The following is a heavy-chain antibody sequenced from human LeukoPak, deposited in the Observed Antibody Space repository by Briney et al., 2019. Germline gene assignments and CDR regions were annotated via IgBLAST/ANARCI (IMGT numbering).Heavy chain of an antibody. J-gene: IGHJ5*02. D-gene: IGHD3-9*01. Sequence: PSETLSLTCAVSGGSISSGGYSWSWIRQPPGKGLEWIGYIYHSGSTYYNPSLKSRVTISVDRSKNQFSLKLSSVTAADTAVYYCARGDYDILTGSTLNWFDPWGQGTLVTVSS. CDR2: IYHSGST. CDR1: GGSISSGGYS. V-gene: IGHV4-30-2*01. CDR3: ARGDYDILTGSTLNWFDP.